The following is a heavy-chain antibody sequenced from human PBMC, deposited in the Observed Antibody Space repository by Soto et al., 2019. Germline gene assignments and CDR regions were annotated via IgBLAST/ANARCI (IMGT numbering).Heavy chain of an antibody. CDR3: ARDYSGRGGPHPFCGMDV. CDR2: ISYDGSNK. CDR1: GFTFSSYA. Sequence: PGGSLRLSCAASGFTFSSYAMHWVRQAPGKGLEWVAVISYDGSNKYYADSVKGRFTISRDNSKNTLYLQMNSLRAEDTAVYYCARDYSGRGGPHPFCGMDVWGQGTTVTVSS. J-gene: IGHJ6*02. D-gene: IGHD1-26*01. V-gene: IGHV3-30-3*01.